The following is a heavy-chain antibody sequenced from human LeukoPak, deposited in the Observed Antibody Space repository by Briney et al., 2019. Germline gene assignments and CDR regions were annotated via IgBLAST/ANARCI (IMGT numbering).Heavy chain of an antibody. D-gene: IGHD5-24*01. Sequence: SETLSLTCAVYGGSFSGYYWSWIRQPPGKGLEWIGEINHSGSTNYNPSLKSRVAISVDTSKNQFSLKLSSVTAADTAVYYCAREGQRWLQDYWGQGTLVTVSS. CDR3: AREGQRWLQDY. V-gene: IGHV4-34*01. CDR2: INHSGST. J-gene: IGHJ4*02. CDR1: GGSFSGYY.